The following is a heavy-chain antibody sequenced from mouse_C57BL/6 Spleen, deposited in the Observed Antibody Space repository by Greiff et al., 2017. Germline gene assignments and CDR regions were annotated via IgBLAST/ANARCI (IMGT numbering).Heavy chain of an antibody. J-gene: IGHJ4*01. Sequence: QVQLQQSGAELVKPGASVKLSCKASGYTFTEYTIHWVKQKSGQGLEWIGWFYPGSGSIKYNEKFKDKATLTADKSSSTVYMELSRLTSEDSAVYFCARHEDDGYYVEGAMDYWGQGTSVTVSS. CDR1: GYTFTEYT. D-gene: IGHD2-3*01. CDR2: FYPGSGSI. V-gene: IGHV1-62-2*01. CDR3: ARHEDDGYYVEGAMDY.